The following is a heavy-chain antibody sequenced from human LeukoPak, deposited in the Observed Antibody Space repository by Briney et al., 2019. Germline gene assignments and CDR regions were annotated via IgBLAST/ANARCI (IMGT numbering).Heavy chain of an antibody. CDR2: ISGSGTVT. CDR1: GFTFSNHA. D-gene: IGHD6-13*01. V-gene: IGHV3-23*01. CDR3: ARVEAAGTGVFDY. J-gene: IGHJ4*02. Sequence: GGSLRPSCAASGFTFSNHAMNWVRQAPGKGLEWVSIISGSGTVTYYADSVKGRLTISRDNSKNTLYLQMNSLRAEDTAVYYCARVEAAGTGVFDYWGQGTLVTVSS.